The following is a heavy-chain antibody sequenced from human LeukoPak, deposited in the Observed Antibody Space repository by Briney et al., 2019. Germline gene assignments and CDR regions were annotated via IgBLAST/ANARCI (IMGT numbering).Heavy chain of an antibody. Sequence: ASVKVSCKASGYTFTGYYMHWVRQAPGQGLEWMGRINPNSGGTNYAQKFQGRVTMTRDTFISTAYMELSRLRSDDTAVYYCARGPVGYCSGGSCYGRTYYYYMDVWGKGTTVTVSS. CDR2: INPNSGGT. D-gene: IGHD2-15*01. V-gene: IGHV1-2*06. J-gene: IGHJ6*03. CDR1: GYTFTGYY. CDR3: ARGPVGYCSGGSCYGRTYYYYMDV.